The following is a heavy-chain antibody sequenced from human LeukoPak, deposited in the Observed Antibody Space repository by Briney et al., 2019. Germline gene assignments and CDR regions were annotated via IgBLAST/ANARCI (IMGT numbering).Heavy chain of an antibody. CDR2: VHGSGDTT. D-gene: IGHD3-10*01. CDR1: GFTFSNYA. V-gene: IGHV3-23*01. CDR3: AKDSIPLWYGNLGEGRLDA. J-gene: IGHJ5*02. Sequence: GGSLRLSCVASGFTFSNYAMTWVRQAPGKGLEWVSGVHGSGDTTYYADSVKGRFTISRDNSRNTLYLQMNSRRVEDTAVYYCAKDSIPLWYGNLGEGRLDAWGQGTLVTVSS.